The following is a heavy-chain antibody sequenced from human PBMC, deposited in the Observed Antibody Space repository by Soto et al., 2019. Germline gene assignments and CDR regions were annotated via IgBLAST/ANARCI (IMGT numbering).Heavy chain of an antibody. D-gene: IGHD6-6*01. Sequence: EVQLLESGGGLVQPGGSLRLSCAASGFTFSSYAMSWVRQAPGKGLEWVSAISGSGGSTYYADSGKGRFTISRDNSKNTLYLQMNSLRAEDTAVYYCAKRESNYYYYYMDVWGKGTTVTVSS. CDR3: AKRESNYYYYYMDV. CDR2: ISGSGGST. CDR1: GFTFSSYA. J-gene: IGHJ6*03. V-gene: IGHV3-23*01.